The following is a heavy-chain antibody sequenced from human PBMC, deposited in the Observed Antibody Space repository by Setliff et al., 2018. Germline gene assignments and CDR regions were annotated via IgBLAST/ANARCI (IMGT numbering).Heavy chain of an antibody. CDR1: GFAFGDYA. D-gene: IGHD3-3*01. CDR2: IKNKGYGETT. Sequence: GGSLRLSCTASGFAFGDYAMSWVRQAPGKGLEWIGLIKNKGYGETTEFAASVKGRFTISRDDSKSIAYLHMSSLKTEDTAVCYCTRDRGPYDFWGAYFVYWGQGSLVTVSS. J-gene: IGHJ4*02. V-gene: IGHV3-49*04. CDR3: TRDRGPYDFWGAYFVY.